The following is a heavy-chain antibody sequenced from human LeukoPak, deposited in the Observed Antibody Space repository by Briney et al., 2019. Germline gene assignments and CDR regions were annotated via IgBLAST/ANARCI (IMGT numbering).Heavy chain of an antibody. CDR1: GGSFSENY. D-gene: IGHD3-3*01. V-gene: IGHV4-34*01. J-gene: IGHJ5*02. CDR3: ARGGRRFKSGNWFDP. CDR2: INHSGST. Sequence: ETLSLTCAVYGGSFSENYWTWTWIRQPPGKGLEWIGEINHSGSTNYYPSLKSRFIISVDTSRNLFSLRLSSVTAVDTAVYYCARGGRRFKSGNWFDPWGQGTLVTVSS.